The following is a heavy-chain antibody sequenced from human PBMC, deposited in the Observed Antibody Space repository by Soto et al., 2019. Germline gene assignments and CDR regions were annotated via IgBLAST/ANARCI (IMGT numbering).Heavy chain of an antibody. V-gene: IGHV4-59*01. Sequence: SETLSLTCTFSVFSIGSYDWGLIRQPPGNGLEWIGYVYYSGSTNYNPALKSRLTISVDTSKNQFSLQLSSVTAADTAVYHCARANRRRSFFYPAQWGPGNLVNLSS. CDR3: ARANRRRSFFYPAQ. D-gene: IGHD6-13*01. CDR1: VFSIGSYD. CDR2: VYYSGST. J-gene: IGHJ4*02.